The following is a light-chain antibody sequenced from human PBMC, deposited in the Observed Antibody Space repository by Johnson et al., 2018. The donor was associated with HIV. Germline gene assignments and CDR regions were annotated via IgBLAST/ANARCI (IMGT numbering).Light chain of an antibody. CDR2: ENY. V-gene: IGLV1-51*02. Sequence: QSALTQPPSVSAAPGQRVTISCSGSSSNIVDNFVSWYQQFPGAAPKLLIFENYKRPSGIPDRFSGSRSGTSATLAITGLQTGDEADYYCGAWDSRLSVCVFGPGTKVTVL. CDR1: SSNIVDNF. J-gene: IGLJ1*01. CDR3: GAWDSRLSVCV.